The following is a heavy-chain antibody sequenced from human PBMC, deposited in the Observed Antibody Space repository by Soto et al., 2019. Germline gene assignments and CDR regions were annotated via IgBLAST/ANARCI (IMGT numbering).Heavy chain of an antibody. CDR3: ATSNNNWNYGPSDY. V-gene: IGHV5-10-1*01. CDR1: GYRFTGFW. J-gene: IGHJ4*02. D-gene: IGHD1-7*01. Sequence: PGESLKISCQGSGYRFTGFWLNWVRQRPGKGLEWVGRIDPNDSFINYSPPFEGHVTISADKSISTAYLQWSSLKASDTAMYYCATSNNNWNYGPSDYWGQGTLVTVSS. CDR2: IDPNDSFI.